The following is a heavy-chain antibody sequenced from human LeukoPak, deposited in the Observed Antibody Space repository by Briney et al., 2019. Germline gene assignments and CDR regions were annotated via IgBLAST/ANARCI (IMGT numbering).Heavy chain of an antibody. CDR2: IRSKANNYAT. Sequence: PGGSLKLSCAASGFTFSSSAVHWVRQASGMGLEWVANIRSKANNYATVYAASVKGRFTVFRDDSKNTAYLQMNSLRAEDTAVYYCAKVRVDYVWGSNDYWGQGTLVTVSS. CDR3: AKVRVDYVWGSNDY. V-gene: IGHV3-73*01. J-gene: IGHJ4*02. D-gene: IGHD3-16*01. CDR1: GFTFSSSA.